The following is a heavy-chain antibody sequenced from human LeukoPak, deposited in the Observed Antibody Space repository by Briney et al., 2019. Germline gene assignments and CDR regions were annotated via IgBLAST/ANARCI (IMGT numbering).Heavy chain of an antibody. CDR2: IIPVFGST. V-gene: IGHV1-69*01. J-gene: IGHJ4*02. CDR3: ATYDRYY. Sequence: ASVKVSCKASGGTFSKYGITWVRQAPGQGLEWMGGIIPVFGSTNYAQKFQGRVIIKVDESTGTASMDLSSLRSEDTAVYYCATYDRYYWGQGTLVTVSS. CDR1: GGTFSKYG. D-gene: IGHD5-12*01.